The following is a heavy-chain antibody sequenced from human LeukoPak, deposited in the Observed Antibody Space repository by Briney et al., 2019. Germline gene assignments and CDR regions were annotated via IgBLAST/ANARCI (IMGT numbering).Heavy chain of an antibody. CDR1: GGSISTSNYY. Sequence: SETLSLTCTVSGGSISTSNYYWGWVRQPPGKGLEWIGNIFYSGSTYYSPSLKSRVTISLDTSKSQFSLNLTSVTAADTAVYFCARGIVYGSGSYYKAYYFDSWGQGTLVTVSS. D-gene: IGHD3-10*01. CDR2: IFYSGST. CDR3: ARGIVYGSGSYYKAYYFDS. J-gene: IGHJ4*02. V-gene: IGHV4-39*07.